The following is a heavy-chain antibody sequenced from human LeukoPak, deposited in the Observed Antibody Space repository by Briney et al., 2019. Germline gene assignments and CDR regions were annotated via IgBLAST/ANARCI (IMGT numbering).Heavy chain of an antibody. CDR3: ARDFSASAALI. J-gene: IGHJ4*02. CDR1: GFTFSSYT. CDR2: ISYNGSRT. Sequence: GGSLRLSCAASGFTFSSYTMHWVRQTPGKGLEWVASISYNGSRTHHADSVKGRLTISRDNSKNTLYLQMNSLRAEDTAVYYCARDFSASAALIWGQGTLVTVSS. V-gene: IGHV3-30*04. D-gene: IGHD1-26*01.